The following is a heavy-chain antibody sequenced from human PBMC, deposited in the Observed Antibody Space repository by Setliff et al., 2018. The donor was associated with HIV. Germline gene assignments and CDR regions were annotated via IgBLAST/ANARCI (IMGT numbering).Heavy chain of an antibody. V-gene: IGHV4-30-4*08. J-gene: IGHJ4*02. CDR3: ARGNTCFDY. CDR1: GDSLSSGDYY. CDR2: VYHTGAT. Sequence: SETLSLTCTVSGDSLSSGDYYWSWIRQPPGRGLEWVGYVYHTGATYYNPSLRSRLTLSVDTSTNQFSLRLSSLTAADTAVYYCARGNTCFDYWGRGSLVTVSS.